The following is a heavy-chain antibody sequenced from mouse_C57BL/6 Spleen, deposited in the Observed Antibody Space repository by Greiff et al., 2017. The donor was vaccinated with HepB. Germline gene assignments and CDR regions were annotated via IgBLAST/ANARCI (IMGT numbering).Heavy chain of an antibody. J-gene: IGHJ2*01. CDR2: ISSGGDYI. CDR3: TRGPIYYDPYFVY. V-gene: IGHV5-9-1*02. Sequence: EVMLVESGEGLVKPGGSLKLSCAASGFTFSSYAMSWVRQTPEKRLEWVAYISSGGDYIYYADTVKGRFTISRDNARNTRYLQMSSLKSEDTAMYYCTRGPIYYDPYFVYWGQGTTLTVSS. CDR1: GFTFSSYA. D-gene: IGHD2-4*01.